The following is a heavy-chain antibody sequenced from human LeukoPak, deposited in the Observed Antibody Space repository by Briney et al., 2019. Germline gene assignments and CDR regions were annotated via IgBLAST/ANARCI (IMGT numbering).Heavy chain of an antibody. V-gene: IGHV4-34*01. J-gene: IGHJ4*02. CDR3: ARNGWYSVDY. CDR1: GGSFTGSFSTYY. Sequence: PSETLSLTCAVSGGSFTGSFSTYYWSWIRQPPGKGLEWIGEINHSGSTIYNPSLKSRVTISIDTSKNHFSLKLSSVTAADTAMYYCARNGWYSVDYWGQGTQVIVSS. D-gene: IGHD6-19*01. CDR2: INHSGST.